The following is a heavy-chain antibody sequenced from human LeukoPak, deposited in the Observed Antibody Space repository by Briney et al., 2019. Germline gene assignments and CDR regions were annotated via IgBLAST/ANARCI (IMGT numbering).Heavy chain of an antibody. CDR1: GYTFTSYY. CDR2: INPNSGGT. CDR3: ARDHEQWLALFDY. J-gene: IGHJ4*02. D-gene: IGHD6-19*01. Sequence: ASVKVSCKASGYTFTSYYMHWVRQAPGQGLEWMGWINPNSGGTNYAQKFQGRVTMTRDTSISTAYMELSRLRSDDTAVYYCARDHEQWLALFDYWGQGTLVTVSS. V-gene: IGHV1-2*02.